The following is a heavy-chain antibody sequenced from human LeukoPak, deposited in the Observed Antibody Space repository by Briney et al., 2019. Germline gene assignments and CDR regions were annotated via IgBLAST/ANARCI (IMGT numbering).Heavy chain of an antibody. J-gene: IGHJ4*02. D-gene: IGHD6-19*01. CDR3: ARSRAVAGTSYFDY. CDR2: ISAYNGNT. CDR1: GYTFTSYG. V-gene: IGHV1-18*01. Sequence: ASVKVSCKASGYTFTSYGISWVRQAPGQGLVWMGWISAYNGNTNYAQKLQGRVTMTTDTSTSTAYMELRSLRSDDTAVYYCARSRAVAGTSYFDYWGQGTLVTVSS.